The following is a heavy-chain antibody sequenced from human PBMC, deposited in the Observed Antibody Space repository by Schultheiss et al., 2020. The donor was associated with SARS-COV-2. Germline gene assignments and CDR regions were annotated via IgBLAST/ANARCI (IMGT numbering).Heavy chain of an antibody. CDR1: GYTFTSYD. J-gene: IGHJ3*02. Sequence: ASVKVSCKASGYTFTSYDINWVRQATGQGLEWMGWINPNSGGTNYAQKFQGRVTITADESTSTAYMELRSLRSDDTAVYYCARDRSSVRVDAFDIWGQGTMVTVSS. CDR2: INPNSGGT. CDR3: ARDRSSVRVDAFDI. V-gene: IGHV1-8*01.